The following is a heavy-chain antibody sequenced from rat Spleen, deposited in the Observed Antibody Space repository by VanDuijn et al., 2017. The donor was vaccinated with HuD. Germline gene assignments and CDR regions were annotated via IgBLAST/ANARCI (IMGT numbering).Heavy chain of an antibody. Sequence: EVQLVESDGGLVQPGRSLKLSCTASGFTFSNYDMAWVRQAPPKGLEWVASITYDGSRTYYRDSVKGRFSISRDNAKNTLFLQMDSLRSEDTATYYCTTENYWFAYWGQGTLVTVSS. D-gene: IGHD1-10*01. V-gene: IGHV5-20*01. CDR3: TTENYWFAY. CDR1: GFTFSNYD. CDR2: ITYDGSRT. J-gene: IGHJ3*01.